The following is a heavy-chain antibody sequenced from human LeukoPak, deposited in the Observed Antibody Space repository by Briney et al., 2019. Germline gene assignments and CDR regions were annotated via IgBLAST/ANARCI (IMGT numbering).Heavy chain of an antibody. CDR2: THYGSGWIN. V-gene: IGHV6-1*01. CDR1: GDSVSRNDAA. J-gene: IGHJ6*02. CDR3: ARGRRVYYGMDV. Sequence: SQTLSLTCDISGDSVSRNDAAWNWIRQSPSRGLEWLGRTHYGSGWINDYAVSLGSRIVVSADTSKNQFSLQLNSVTLEDTAVYYCARGRRVYYGMDVWGQGTTVTVSS. D-gene: IGHD6-6*01.